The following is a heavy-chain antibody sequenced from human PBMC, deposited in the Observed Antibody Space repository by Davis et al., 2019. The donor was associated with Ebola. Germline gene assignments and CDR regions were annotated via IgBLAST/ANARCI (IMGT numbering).Heavy chain of an antibody. CDR3: ARGRIVPSAIHFDN. CDR1: GFTFSAFG. Sequence: PGGSLRLSCAASGFTFSAFGMHWVRQSPGKGLEWVALIFYDGSNKYYADSVKGRFTVSRDNSKNTMYLEINSLRAEDTAIYFCARGRIVPSAIHFDNWGQGTLVTVS. D-gene: IGHD2-2*02. V-gene: IGHV3-33*01. J-gene: IGHJ4*02. CDR2: IFYDGSNK.